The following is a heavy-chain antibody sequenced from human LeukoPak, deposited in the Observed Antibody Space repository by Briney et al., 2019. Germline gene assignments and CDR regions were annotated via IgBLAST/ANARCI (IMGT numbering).Heavy chain of an antibody. CDR3: ARRTRVQLWLRVFDY. CDR1: GGSISSSSYY. Sequence: SETLSLTCTVSGGSISSSSYYWGWIRQPPGKGLEWIGSIYYSGSTNYNPSLKSRVTISVDTSKNQFSLKLSSVTAADTAVYYCARRTRVQLWLRVFDYWGQGTLVTVSS. D-gene: IGHD5-18*01. V-gene: IGHV4-39*07. J-gene: IGHJ4*02. CDR2: IYYSGST.